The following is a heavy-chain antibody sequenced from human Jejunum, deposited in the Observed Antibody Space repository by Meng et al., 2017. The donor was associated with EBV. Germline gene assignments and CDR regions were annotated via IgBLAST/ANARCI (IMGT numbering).Heavy chain of an antibody. V-gene: IGHV3-30-3*01. D-gene: IGHD3-16*01. CDR1: GFTFSGHA. J-gene: IGHJ4*02. Sequence: QGQVVVCGGGVAQLGRSRRFSCAASGFTFSGHAMQWVRQAPGKGLKWVALISNDGNNKYYADSVKGRFTISRDNSKNTLYLQMNSLRVDDTALYYCTREWGADYWGQGTLVTVSS. CDR2: ISNDGNNK. CDR3: TREWGADY.